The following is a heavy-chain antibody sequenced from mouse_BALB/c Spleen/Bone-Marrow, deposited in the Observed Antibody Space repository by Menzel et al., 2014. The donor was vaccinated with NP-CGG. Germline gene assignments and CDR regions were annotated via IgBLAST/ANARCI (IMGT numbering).Heavy chain of an antibody. D-gene: IGHD2-4*01. Sequence: QGVESGGGLVQPGGSRKLSCAASGFTFSSFGMHWVRQAPEKGLEWVAYISSGSSTIYYADTVKGRFTISRDNPKNTLFLQMTSLRSEDTAMYYCTRKGALITHYYAMDYWGQGTSVTVSS. V-gene: IGHV5-17*02. CDR2: ISSGSSTI. J-gene: IGHJ4*01. CDR1: GFTFSSFG. CDR3: TRKGALITHYYAMDY.